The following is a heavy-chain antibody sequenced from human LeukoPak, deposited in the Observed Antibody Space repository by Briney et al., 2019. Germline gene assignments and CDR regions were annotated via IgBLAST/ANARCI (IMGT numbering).Heavy chain of an antibody. CDR2: LSSDGSNK. J-gene: IGHJ4*02. CDR1: GFTFSNYT. V-gene: IGHV3-30-3*01. CDR3: ARGAYQIVVVTAPTY. Sequence: PGGSLRLSCAASGFTFSNYTMHWVRQAPGKGLEWVAVLSSDGSNKYYADSVKGRFTISRDISKNTLYLQMTSLRAEDTAVYYCARGAYQIVVVTAPTYWGQGTVVTVSS. D-gene: IGHD2-21*02.